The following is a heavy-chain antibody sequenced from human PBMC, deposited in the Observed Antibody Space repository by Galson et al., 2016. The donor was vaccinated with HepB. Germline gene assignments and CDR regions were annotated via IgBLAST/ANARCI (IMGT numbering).Heavy chain of an antibody. D-gene: IGHD6-19*01. V-gene: IGHV1-46*01. Sequence: SCKASGYTFTNYYMHWVRQAPGQGLQWMGIINPTGGSTSYAQKFQGRVTLTRDTSTSTVYMELSSLRSEDTAVYYCARSPQWLEHFDYWGQGTLVTVSS. CDR3: ARSPQWLEHFDY. CDR2: INPTGGST. CDR1: GYTFTNYY. J-gene: IGHJ4*02.